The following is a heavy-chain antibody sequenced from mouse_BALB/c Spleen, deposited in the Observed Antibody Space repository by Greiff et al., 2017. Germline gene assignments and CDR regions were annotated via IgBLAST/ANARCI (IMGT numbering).Heavy chain of an antibody. Sequence: EVQLVESGGGLVQPGGSRKLSCAASGFTFSSFGMHWVRQAPEKGLEWVAYISSGSSTIYSADTVKGRFTISRDNPKNTLFLQMTSLRSEDTAMYYCARDDYDEDYFDYWGQGTTLTVSS. CDR2: ISSGSSTI. CDR1: GFTFSSFG. J-gene: IGHJ2*01. V-gene: IGHV5-17*02. CDR3: ARDDYDEDYFDY. D-gene: IGHD2-4*01.